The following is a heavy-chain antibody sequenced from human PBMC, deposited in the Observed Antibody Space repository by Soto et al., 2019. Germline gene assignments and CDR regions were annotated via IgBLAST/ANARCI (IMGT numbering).Heavy chain of an antibody. CDR2: ISYDGSNK. Sequence: QVQLVESGGGVVQPGRSLRLSCAASGFTFSSYAMHWVRQAPGKGLEWVAVISYDGSNKYYADSVKGRFTISRDNSKNTLYLQMNSLRAEDTAVYYCASAAGSSSWHQELGIDYWGQGTLVTVSS. CDR3: ASAAGSSSWHQELGIDY. J-gene: IGHJ4*02. V-gene: IGHV3-30-3*01. D-gene: IGHD6-13*01. CDR1: GFTFSSYA.